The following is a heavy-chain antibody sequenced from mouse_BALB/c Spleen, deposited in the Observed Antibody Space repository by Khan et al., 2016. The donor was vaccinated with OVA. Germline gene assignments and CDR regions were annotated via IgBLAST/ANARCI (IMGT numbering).Heavy chain of an antibody. V-gene: IGHV3-2*02. CDR1: GYSITSDYA. CDR2: IGYSGST. J-gene: IGHJ3*01. Sequence: EVQLQESGPGLVKPSQSLSLTCTVTGYSITSDYAWNWIRQFPGNKLEWMGYIGYSGSTTYNPSLKSRISITRDTSKNQFFLQLNSVTTEDTATYYCARWFTYWGQGTLVTVSA. CDR3: ARWFTY.